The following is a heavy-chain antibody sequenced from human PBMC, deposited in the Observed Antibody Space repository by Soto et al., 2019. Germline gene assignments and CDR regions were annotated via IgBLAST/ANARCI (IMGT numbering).Heavy chain of an antibody. J-gene: IGHJ4*02. CDR1: GFSFSISG. D-gene: IGHD5-12*01. V-gene: IGHV3-33*03. Sequence: GGALRLSCASSGFSFSISGMHWVRQAPGKGLEWVAVIWYDGNKKYYGDSVRGRFTISRDNSKNTLYLEMNSLRAEDTPVYYCGVATTGLLDYWGQGTLVTVSS. CDR2: IWYDGNKK. CDR3: GVATTGLLDY.